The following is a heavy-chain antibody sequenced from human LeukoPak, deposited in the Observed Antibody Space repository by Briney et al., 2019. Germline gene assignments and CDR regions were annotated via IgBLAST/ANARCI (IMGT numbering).Heavy chain of an antibody. V-gene: IGHV1-2*04. J-gene: IGHJ5*02. Sequence: GASVKVSCKASGYTFTGYYMHWVRQAPGQGLEWMGWINPNSGGTNYAQKFQGWVTMTRDTSISTAYTELSRLRSDDTAVYYCARGRMTTVNYNWFDPWGQGTLVTVSS. CDR3: ARGRMTTVNYNWFDP. CDR1: GYTFTGYY. D-gene: IGHD4-17*01. CDR2: INPNSGGT.